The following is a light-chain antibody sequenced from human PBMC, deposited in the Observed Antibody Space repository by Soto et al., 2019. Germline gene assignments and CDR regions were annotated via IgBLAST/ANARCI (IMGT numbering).Light chain of an antibody. CDR2: EVS. CDR3: SSHTTSNTRV. Sequence: QSALTQPASVSGSPGQSIAISCTGTSSDVGAYDFVYWYQQHPDKAPKLLIYEVSNRPSGVSDRFSGSKSVNTATLTISGLKAEDEADYYCSSHTTSNTRVFGTGTKLTVL. V-gene: IGLV2-14*03. CDR1: SSDVGAYDF. J-gene: IGLJ2*01.